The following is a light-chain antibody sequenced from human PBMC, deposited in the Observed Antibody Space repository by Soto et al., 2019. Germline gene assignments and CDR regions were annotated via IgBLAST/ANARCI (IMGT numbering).Light chain of an antibody. CDR2: AAS. Sequence: DIQMTQSPSSLSASVGDRVTITCRASQSISSYLNWYQQKPGKAPKLLIYAASSLQSGVASSFSGSGSGTDFTLLISSLQAEDFATYFCQQSYSNPWTFGQGTKGEIK. CDR3: QQSYSNPWT. V-gene: IGKV1-39*01. J-gene: IGKJ1*01. CDR1: QSISSY.